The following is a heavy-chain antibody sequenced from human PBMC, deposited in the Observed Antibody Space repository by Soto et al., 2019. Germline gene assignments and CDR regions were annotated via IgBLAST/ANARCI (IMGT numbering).Heavy chain of an antibody. J-gene: IGHJ4*02. D-gene: IGHD2-15*01. CDR3: AKRRGAGGHFDY. CDR1: GFTFSSYA. CDR2: VSIGGST. V-gene: IGHV3-23*01. Sequence: PGGSLRLSCAASGFTFSSYAMGWVRQGPGKGLEWVAVVSIGGSTHYADSVRGRFTISRDNSKNTLSLQMNSLTAEDTAVYFCAKRRGAGGHFDYWGQGALVNVSP.